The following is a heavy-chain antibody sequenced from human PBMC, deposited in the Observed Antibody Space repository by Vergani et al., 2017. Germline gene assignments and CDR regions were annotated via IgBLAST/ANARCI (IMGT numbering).Heavy chain of an antibody. J-gene: IGHJ4*02. D-gene: IGHD3-22*01. Sequence: EVQLVESGGGLVQPGGSLRLSCAASGFTFSSYWMHWVRHAPGKGLVWVSRINSDGSSTSYADSVKGRFTISRDNAKNTLYLQMNSLRAEDTAVYYCARDETVITTFVYFDYWGQGTLVTVSS. CDR1: GFTFSSYW. V-gene: IGHV3-74*01. CDR3: ARDETVITTFVYFDY. CDR2: INSDGSST.